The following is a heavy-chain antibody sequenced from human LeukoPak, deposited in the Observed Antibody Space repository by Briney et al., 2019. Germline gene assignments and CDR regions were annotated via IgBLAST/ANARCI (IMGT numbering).Heavy chain of an antibody. V-gene: IGHV3-23*01. CDR2: MSGSGGSR. CDR3: AKGEAYCSSTSCYYLDY. CDR1: GFTFSNYA. Sequence: GGSLRLSCAVSGFTFSNYAMSWVRQVPGKGLEWVSAMSGSGGSRYYADSVKGRFTISRDNSKNTLYLQMNSLNAEDTAVYHCAKGEAYCSSTSCYYLDYWGQGTLVTVSS. J-gene: IGHJ4*02. D-gene: IGHD2-2*01.